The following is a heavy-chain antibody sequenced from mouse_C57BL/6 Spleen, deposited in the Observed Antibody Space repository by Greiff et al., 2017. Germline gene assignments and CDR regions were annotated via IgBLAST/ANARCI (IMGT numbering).Heavy chain of an antibody. CDR1: GFTFNTYA. J-gene: IGHJ4*01. CDR2: MRSKSSNYAT. D-gene: IGHD1-1*01. CDR3: VRDGITTVVGNAMDY. Sequence: GGGLVQPKGSLKLSCSASGFTFNTYAMHWVRQAPGKGLEWVARMRSKSSNYATYYPDSVKDKSTISRDDSQSMLYLQINNLKTEDTAMYYCVRDGITTVVGNAMDYWGQGTSVTVSS. V-gene: IGHV10-3*01.